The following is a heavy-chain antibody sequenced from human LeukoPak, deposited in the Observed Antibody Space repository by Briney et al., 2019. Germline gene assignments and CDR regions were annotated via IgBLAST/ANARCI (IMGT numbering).Heavy chain of an antibody. CDR1: GFTFSSYS. J-gene: IGHJ5*02. V-gene: IGHV3-48*01. CDR2: ISSSSSTI. D-gene: IGHD6-13*01. Sequence: GGSLRLSCAASGFTFSSYSMNWVRQAPGKGLEWVSYISSSSSTIYYADSVKGRFTISRDNSKNTLYLQMNSLRAEDTAVYYCASFRAAAGTGWFDPWGQGTLVTVSS. CDR3: ASFRAAAGTGWFDP.